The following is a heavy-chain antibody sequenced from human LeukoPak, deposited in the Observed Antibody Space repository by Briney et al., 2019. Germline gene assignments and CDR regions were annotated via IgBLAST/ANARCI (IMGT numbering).Heavy chain of an antibody. D-gene: IGHD4-17*01. J-gene: IGHJ3*02. CDR1: GFTFSSYS. Sequence: GGSLRLSCAASGFTFSSYSMNWVRQAPGKGLEWVSYISSSSTYIYYADSVKGRFTVFRDNAQNSLHLQMNSLRAEDTAVYYCASNVTTTPITTGGAFNIWGQGTMVTVSS. CDR2: ISSSSTYI. V-gene: IGHV3-21*01. CDR3: ASNVTTTPITTGGAFNI.